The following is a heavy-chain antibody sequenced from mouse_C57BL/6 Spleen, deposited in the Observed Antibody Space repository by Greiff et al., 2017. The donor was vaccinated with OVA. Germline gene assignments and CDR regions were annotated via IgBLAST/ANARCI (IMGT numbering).Heavy chain of an antibody. CDR2: ISSGGSYP. V-gene: IGHV5-6*01. J-gene: IGHJ2*01. CDR1: GFTFSSYG. Sequence: EVKLVESGGDLVKPGGSLKLSCAASGFTFSSYGMSWVRQTPDKRLEWVATISSGGSYPYYTNSVKGRFTISRDNAKNTLYLQMRSLKSEDTAMYYCARNIQETWNFDYWGQGTTLTVSS. CDR3: ARNIQETWNFDY.